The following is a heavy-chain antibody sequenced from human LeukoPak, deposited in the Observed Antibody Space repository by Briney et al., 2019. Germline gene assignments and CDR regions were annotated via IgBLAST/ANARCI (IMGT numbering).Heavy chain of an antibody. CDR2: ITCNDRGT. Sequence: GGSLTLSCTASGLTFSNYAMKWLRQAPGKGLEGVSFITCNDRGTYYADSVKGRFSISRDNSQNTVCLHMNSLRADDTALHYCSKDANGDYVGALDMWGRGTMDSV. CDR3: SKDANGDYVGALDM. D-gene: IGHD4-17*01. J-gene: IGHJ3*02. CDR1: GLTFSNYA. V-gene: IGHV3-23*01.